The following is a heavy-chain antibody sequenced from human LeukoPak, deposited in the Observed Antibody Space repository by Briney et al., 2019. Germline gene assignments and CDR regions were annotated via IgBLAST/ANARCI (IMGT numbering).Heavy chain of an antibody. Sequence: GASVLVPCKASGYTFRIHDFNWVRQAPGQGLEWMGWVSPKTGRTGYAPKFQGRVYMTTNASLSTAYMELSSLRSDDTAVYFCARESERNDGWFDPWGQGTLVTVSS. CDR2: VSPKTGRT. D-gene: IGHD1-1*01. CDR3: ARESERNDGWFDP. J-gene: IGHJ5*02. V-gene: IGHV1-8*01. CDR1: GYTFRIHD.